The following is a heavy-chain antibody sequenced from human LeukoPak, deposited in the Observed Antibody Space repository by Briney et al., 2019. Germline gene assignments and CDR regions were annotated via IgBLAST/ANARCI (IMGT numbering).Heavy chain of an antibody. CDR3: ASPGGTMITGYAFDI. CDR1: GYSFTSYW. D-gene: IGHD3-22*01. CDR2: IYPGDSDT. Sequence: GESLKISCKGSGYSFTSYWIGWVRQMPGKGLEWMGIIYPGDSDTRYSPSFQGQVTISADKSISTAYLQWSSLKASDTAMYYCASPGGTMITGYAFDIWGQGTMVTVSS. J-gene: IGHJ3*02. V-gene: IGHV5-51*01.